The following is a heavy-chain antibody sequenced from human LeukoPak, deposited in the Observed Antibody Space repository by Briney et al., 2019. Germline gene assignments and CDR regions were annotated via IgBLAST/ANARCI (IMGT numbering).Heavy chain of an antibody. CDR3: ARGSYYDFWSGYWSNYYYYMDV. Sequence: KASETLSLTCAVYGGSFSGYYWSWIRQPPGKGLEWIGEINHSGSTNYNPSLKSRVTISVDTSKNQFSLKLSSVTAADTAVYYCARGSYYDFWSGYWSNYYYYMDVWGKGTTVTVSS. V-gene: IGHV4-34*01. CDR1: GGSFSGYY. J-gene: IGHJ6*03. D-gene: IGHD3-3*01. CDR2: INHSGST.